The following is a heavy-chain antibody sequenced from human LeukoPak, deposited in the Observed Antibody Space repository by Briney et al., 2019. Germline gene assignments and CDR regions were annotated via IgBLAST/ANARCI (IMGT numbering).Heavy chain of an antibody. Sequence: SETLSLTCTVSGGSISSYYWSWIRQPPGKGLEWIGYIYYSGSTNYNPSLKSRVTISVDTSKNQFSLKLSSVTAADTAVYYCARAEINDYSRYWGQGIPVIVSS. J-gene: IGHJ4*02. CDR2: IYYSGST. CDR3: ARAEINDYSRY. D-gene: IGHD4-11*01. CDR1: GGSISSYY. V-gene: IGHV4-59*01.